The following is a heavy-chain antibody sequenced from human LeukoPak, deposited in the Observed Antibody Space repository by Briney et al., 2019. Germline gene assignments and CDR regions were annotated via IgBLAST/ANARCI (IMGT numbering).Heavy chain of an antibody. CDR2: IIPIFGTG. D-gene: IGHD2-15*01. CDR3: AREGARGFCSGGSCYSGFDH. CDR1: GDTFNNYA. J-gene: IGHJ4*02. V-gene: IGHV1-69*05. Sequence: ASVKVSCKAPGDTFNNYAISWVRRAPGQGLEWMGGIIPIFGTGKYAPKFEGRVTLTTDDSTNTVSMELHRLTSNDTAVYYCAREGARGFCSGGSCYSGFDHWGQGTLVTVS.